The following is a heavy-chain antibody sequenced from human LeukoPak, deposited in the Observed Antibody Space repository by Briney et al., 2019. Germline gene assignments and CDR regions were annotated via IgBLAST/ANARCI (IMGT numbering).Heavy chain of an antibody. D-gene: IGHD4-17*01. V-gene: IGHV3-33*01. J-gene: IGHJ4*02. CDR2: IWYDGSNK. CDR3: VSLPRTTVTTSGDY. Sequence: GESLRLSCAASGFTFRSHGMQWVRQAPGMGLEWVAVIWYDGSNKYYADSVKGRFTISRDNSKNTLYLQMSSLRPEDTAVYYCVSLPRTTVTTSGDYWGQGTLVTVSS. CDR1: GFTFRSHG.